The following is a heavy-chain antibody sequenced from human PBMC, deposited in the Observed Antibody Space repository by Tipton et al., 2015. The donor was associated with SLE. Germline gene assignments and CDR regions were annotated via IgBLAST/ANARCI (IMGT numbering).Heavy chain of an antibody. Sequence: TLSLTCTVSGGSISGYYWSWIRQPPGKGLEWIGVFYSTVSTNYNPSLKSRVSISVDTSNNQFSLKLSSVTAADTAVYYCARPYSSGWYGAFDIWGQGTM. D-gene: IGHD6-19*01. V-gene: IGHV4-4*08. J-gene: IGHJ3*02. CDR2: FYSTVST. CDR1: GGSISGYY. CDR3: ARPYSSGWYGAFDI.